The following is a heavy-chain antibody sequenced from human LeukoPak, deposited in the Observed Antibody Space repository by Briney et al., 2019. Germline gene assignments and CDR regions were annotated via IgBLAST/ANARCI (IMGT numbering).Heavy chain of an antibody. J-gene: IGHJ4*02. V-gene: IGHV3-33*01. CDR1: GFIFSSYG. CDR2: IWSDASNT. Sequence: GGSLRLSCAASGFIFSSYGMHWVRQAPGKGLEWVAVIWSDASNTYYVDSVKGRFTISKDNSKNTLYLQMNSLRAEDTAVYYCARTYNIRYFDTWGQGTLVTVSS. CDR3: ARTYNIRYFDT. D-gene: IGHD3-9*01.